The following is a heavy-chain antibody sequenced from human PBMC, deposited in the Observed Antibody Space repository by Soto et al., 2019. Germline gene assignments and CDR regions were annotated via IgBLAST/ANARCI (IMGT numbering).Heavy chain of an antibody. D-gene: IGHD3-3*01. CDR2: IWYDGSNK. J-gene: IGHJ6*02. CDR3: AREHSYYDFWSGYRPSYYYYGMDV. CDR1: GFTFSSYG. Sequence: GGSLRLSCAASGFTFSSYGMHWVRQAPGKGLEWVAVIWYDGSNKYYADSVKGRFTISRDNSKNTLYLQMNSLRAEDTAVYYCAREHSYYDFWSGYRPSYYYYGMDVRGQRTTDIGS. V-gene: IGHV3-33*01.